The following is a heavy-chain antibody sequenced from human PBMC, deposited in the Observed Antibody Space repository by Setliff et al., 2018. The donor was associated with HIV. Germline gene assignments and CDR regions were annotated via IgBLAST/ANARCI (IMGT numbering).Heavy chain of an antibody. CDR2: I. Sequence: SETLSLTCTVSTDSFSNRGFYWGWVRQPPGRGLEWIGSIYYNPSLQSRVTISVDSSKNQFSLNLFSVTAADTAVYYCARPRRVRSRAWYWFDIWGQGTLVTVSS. V-gene: IGHV4-39*07. D-gene: IGHD6-19*01. J-gene: IGHJ5*02. CDR3: ARPRRVRSRAWYWFDI. CDR1: TDSFSNRGFY.